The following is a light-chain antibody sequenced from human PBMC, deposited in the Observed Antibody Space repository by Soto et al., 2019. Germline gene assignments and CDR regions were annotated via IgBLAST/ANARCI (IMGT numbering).Light chain of an antibody. J-gene: IGKJ2*01. CDR3: QQYYSTPYT. Sequence: DIVMTQSPDSLAVSLGERATINCKSSQSVLYSPNNKNYLAWYQQKPGQPPKLLIYWASTRESGVPDRFSGSGSGTDFTLTIISLHAEDVAVYYCQQYYSTPYTFGQGTKLEIK. CDR2: WAS. CDR1: QSVLYSPNNKNY. V-gene: IGKV4-1*01.